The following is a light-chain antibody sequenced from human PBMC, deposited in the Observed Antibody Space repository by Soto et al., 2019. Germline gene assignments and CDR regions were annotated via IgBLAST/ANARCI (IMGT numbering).Light chain of an antibody. Sequence: DIQVTQSPSSLSASVGDRVTITCRASQNIDRDLNWYQQKPGKAPKLLIYDASNLETGVPSRFSGSGSGTDFTFTISSLQPEDIATYYCQQYDNLPSITFGQGTRLEIK. J-gene: IGKJ5*01. CDR1: QNIDRD. CDR2: DAS. CDR3: QQYDNLPSIT. V-gene: IGKV1-33*01.